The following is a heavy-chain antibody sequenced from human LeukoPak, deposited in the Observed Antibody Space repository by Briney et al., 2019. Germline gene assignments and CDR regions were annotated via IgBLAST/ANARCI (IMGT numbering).Heavy chain of an antibody. J-gene: IGHJ1*01. CDR3: EKNSIAIFGVFIRSEYFQH. V-gene: IGHV3-23*01. Sequence: GGSLRLSCAASGFTFSSYAMSWVRQAPGKGLEWVSAISGSGGSTYYADSVKGRFTISRDNSKNTLYLQMNSLRAEDTAVYYCEKNSIAIFGVFIRSEYFQHWGQGTLVRLL. CDR2: ISGSGGST. CDR1: GFTFSSYA. D-gene: IGHD3-3*01.